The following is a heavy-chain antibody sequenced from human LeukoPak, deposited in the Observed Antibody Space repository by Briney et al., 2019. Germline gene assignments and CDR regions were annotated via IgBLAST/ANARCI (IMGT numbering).Heavy chain of an antibody. Sequence: GGSLRLSCSASGFTFSTYAMHWVRQASGKGLEHVSAISSNGGNTYYADSVKGRFTISRDNSKNTLYLQMSSLRAEDTAVYYCVKGIYYDILTGANWFDPWGQGTLVTVSS. CDR3: VKGIYYDILTGANWFDP. CDR1: GFTFSTYA. J-gene: IGHJ5*02. CDR2: ISSNGGNT. D-gene: IGHD3-9*01. V-gene: IGHV3-64D*06.